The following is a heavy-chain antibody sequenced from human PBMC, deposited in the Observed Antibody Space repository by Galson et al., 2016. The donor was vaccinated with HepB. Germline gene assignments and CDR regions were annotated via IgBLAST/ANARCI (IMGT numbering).Heavy chain of an antibody. Sequence: SLRLSCAVAGFSVGKNNMIWVRQAPGKGLEWVSVIYGGERTQYADSVQGRFIISRDKSNNSLSLQMNNVRVDDTAVYYCATRFCRAGSCYSGVLDSWGQGIRVTVSS. V-gene: IGHV3-53*01. D-gene: IGHD2-15*01. CDR2: IYGGERT. CDR3: ATRFCRAGSCYSGVLDS. J-gene: IGHJ4*02. CDR1: GFSVGKNN.